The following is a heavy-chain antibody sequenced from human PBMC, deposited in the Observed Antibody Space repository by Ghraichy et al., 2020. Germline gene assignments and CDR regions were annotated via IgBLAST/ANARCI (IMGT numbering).Heavy chain of an antibody. J-gene: IGHJ4*02. V-gene: IGHV1-2*02. D-gene: IGHD3-10*01. CDR3: ARLGSNNLSYFDY. CDR1: GYTFDVYY. Sequence: ASVKVSCRTSGYTFDVYYLHWVRQAPGQSLEWMGWISPYSGATGFAPKFQDRVTMTRDSSMSTAYMTLNRLRSDATAVYYCARLGSNNLSYFDYWGQGTLVTVSS. CDR2: ISPYSGAT.